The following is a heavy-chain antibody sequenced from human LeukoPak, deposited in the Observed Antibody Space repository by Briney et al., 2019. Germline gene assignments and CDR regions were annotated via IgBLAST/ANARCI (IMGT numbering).Heavy chain of an antibody. V-gene: IGHV3-23*01. CDR3: AGLYCSGGSCPG. CDR2: IGGGGDST. J-gene: IGHJ4*02. Sequence: GGSLRLSCAASGFAFSSYAMSWVRQAPGKGLEWVSVIGGGGDSTYYADSVKGRFTTSRDNSKNMLYLQMNSLRVADTAVYYCAGLYCSGGSCPGWGQGTLVTVSS. D-gene: IGHD2-15*01. CDR1: GFAFSSYA.